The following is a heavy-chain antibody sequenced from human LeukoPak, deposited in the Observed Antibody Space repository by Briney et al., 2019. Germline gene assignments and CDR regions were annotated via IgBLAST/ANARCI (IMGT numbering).Heavy chain of an antibody. V-gene: IGHV3-48*01. J-gene: IGHJ4*02. Sequence: PGRSLRLSCAASGFTFSSYAMHWVRQAPGKGLEWVSFIGSDGSATYYADSVKGRFTISRDNAKNSLFLQMSSLRAEDTAVYYCAREDGSGSYLNVWGQGTLVTVSS. D-gene: IGHD3-10*01. CDR2: IGSDGSAT. CDR3: AREDGSGSYLNV. CDR1: GFTFSSYA.